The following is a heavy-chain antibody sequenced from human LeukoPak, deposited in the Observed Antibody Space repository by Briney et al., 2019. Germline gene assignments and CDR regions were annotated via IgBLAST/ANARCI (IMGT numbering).Heavy chain of an antibody. CDR2: INPNSGGT. D-gene: IGHD3-22*01. J-gene: IGHJ6*02. V-gene: IGHV1-2*02. CDR1: GYTFTGYY. CDR3: ARDYSYDSSGSMDV. Sequence: VASVKVSCKASGYTFTGYYMHWVRQAPGQGLEWMGWINPNSGGTNYAQKFQGRVTITRDTSASTAYMELSSLRSEDTAVYYCARDYSYDSSGSMDVWGQGTTVTVSS.